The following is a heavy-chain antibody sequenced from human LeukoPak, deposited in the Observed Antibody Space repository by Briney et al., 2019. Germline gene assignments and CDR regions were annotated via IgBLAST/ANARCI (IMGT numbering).Heavy chain of an antibody. V-gene: IGHV3-30*04. D-gene: IGHD1-26*01. CDR3: AKEYTGTFSPFPSYFDN. CDR1: GFTFSNYA. Sequence: GGSLRLSCAASGFTFSNYAIHWVRQAPGKGLEWVAVISYDGTNKYYADSVKGRFTISRDNSKNTLYLQMNSLRAEDTAIYYCAKEYTGTFSPFPSYFDNWGQGTLVTVSS. CDR2: ISYDGTNK. J-gene: IGHJ4*02.